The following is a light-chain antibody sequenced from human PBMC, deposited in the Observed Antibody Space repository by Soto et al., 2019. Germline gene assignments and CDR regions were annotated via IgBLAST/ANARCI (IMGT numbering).Light chain of an antibody. V-gene: IGKV3-15*01. Sequence: EIVMTQSPATLSVCPWERATLSCRASQSVSSNLAWYQQKPGQAPRLLIYGASTRATGIPARFSGSGSGTEFTLTISSLQSEDFAVYYCQQYNNWPPATFGGGTKVDIK. CDR1: QSVSSN. CDR2: GAS. J-gene: IGKJ4*01. CDR3: QQYNNWPPAT.